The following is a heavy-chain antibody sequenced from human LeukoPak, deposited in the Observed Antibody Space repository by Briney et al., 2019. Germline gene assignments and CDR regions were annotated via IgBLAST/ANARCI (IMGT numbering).Heavy chain of an antibody. Sequence: GGSLRLSCAASGFTFSTYWMNWFRQTPGKGLEWVAKIKADGGEKDHVASVEGRFTISRDNAKNSLYLQMNSLRGEDTAVYYCARDGTPIYSSGWVYMDVWGKGTTVTISS. CDR1: GFTFSTYW. CDR3: ARDGTPIYSSGWVYMDV. V-gene: IGHV3-7*01. CDR2: IKADGGEK. D-gene: IGHD6-25*01. J-gene: IGHJ6*04.